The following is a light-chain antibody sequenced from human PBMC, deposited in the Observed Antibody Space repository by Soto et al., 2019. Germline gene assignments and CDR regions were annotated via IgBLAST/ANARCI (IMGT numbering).Light chain of an antibody. Sequence: EIVLTQSPGTLSLSPGERATLSCRASQSVSSSYLAWYQQKPGQAPRLLIYGASTRATGIPARFSGSGSGTDFTLTISRLEPEDSAVYYCQQYGNSPITFGQGTRLEIK. CDR1: QSVSSSY. V-gene: IGKV3-20*01. CDR2: GAS. CDR3: QQYGNSPIT. J-gene: IGKJ5*01.